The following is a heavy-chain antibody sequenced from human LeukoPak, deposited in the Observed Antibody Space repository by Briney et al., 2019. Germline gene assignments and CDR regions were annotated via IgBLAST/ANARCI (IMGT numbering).Heavy chain of an antibody. D-gene: IGHD2-2*01. CDR2: ISGSGGST. J-gene: IGHJ4*02. V-gene: IGHV3-23*01. CDR1: GFTFSSYA. CDR3: AKDSNQLPACFDY. Sequence: PGGSLRLPCAASGFTFSSYAMSWVRQAPGKGLEWVSAISGSGGSTYYADSVKGRFTISRDNSKNTLYLQMNSLRAEDTAVYYCAKDSNQLPACFDYWGQGTLVTVSS.